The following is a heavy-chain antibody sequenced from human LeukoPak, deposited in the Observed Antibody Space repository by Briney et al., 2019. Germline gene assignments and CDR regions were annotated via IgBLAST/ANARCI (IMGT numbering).Heavy chain of an antibody. CDR3: AISIAAAGTDY. Sequence: GASVKVSCKASGYTFTSYGISWVRQAPGQGLEWMGWFSAYNGNTNYAQKLQGRVTMTTDTSTSTAYMELRSLRSDDTAVYYCAISIAAAGTDYWGQGTLVTVSS. CDR1: GYTFTSYG. V-gene: IGHV1-18*01. D-gene: IGHD6-13*01. J-gene: IGHJ4*02. CDR2: FSAYNGNT.